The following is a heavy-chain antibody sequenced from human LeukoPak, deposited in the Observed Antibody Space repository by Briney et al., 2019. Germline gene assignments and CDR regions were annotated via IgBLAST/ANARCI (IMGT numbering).Heavy chain of an antibody. CDR3: ARVRTGAAATYNWFDP. Sequence: SETLSLTCTVSGGSISRYYWSWIRQPAGKGLEWIGRIYTSGSTNYNPSLKSRVTMSVDTSKNQFSLKLSSVTAADTAVYYCARVRTGAAATYNWFDPWGQGTLVTVSS. J-gene: IGHJ5*02. CDR1: GGSISRYY. D-gene: IGHD6-13*01. CDR2: IYTSGST. V-gene: IGHV4-4*07.